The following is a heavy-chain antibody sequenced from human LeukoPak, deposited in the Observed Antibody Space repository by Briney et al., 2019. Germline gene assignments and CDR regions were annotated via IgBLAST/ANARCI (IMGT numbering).Heavy chain of an antibody. J-gene: IGHJ4*02. CDR1: GFTFSSYA. CDR2: ISGGGPVT. V-gene: IGHV3-23*01. Sequence: PGGPLRLSCAASGFTFSSYAMSWVRQAPGKGLECVSAISGGGPVTYYTDSVKGRFTISRDNSKNTLYLEMNSLRAEDTAVYYCARRGSSGWYDYWGQGTLVTVSS. CDR3: ARRGSSGWYDY. D-gene: IGHD6-19*01.